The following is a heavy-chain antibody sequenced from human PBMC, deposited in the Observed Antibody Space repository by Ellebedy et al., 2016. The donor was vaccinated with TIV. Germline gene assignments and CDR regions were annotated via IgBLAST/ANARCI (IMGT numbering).Heavy chain of an antibody. CDR3: ARSLPGITMVRA. J-gene: IGHJ4*02. V-gene: IGHV1-3*01. D-gene: IGHD3-10*01. Sequence: KFQGRVTITRDTSASTAYMELSSLRSEDTAVYYCARSLPGITMVRAWGQGTLVTVSS.